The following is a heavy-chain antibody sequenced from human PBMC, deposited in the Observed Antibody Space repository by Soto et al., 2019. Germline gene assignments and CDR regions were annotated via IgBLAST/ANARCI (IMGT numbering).Heavy chain of an antibody. CDR2: IKQDGSEK. D-gene: IGHD6-13*01. J-gene: IGHJ4*02. CDR3: ARDRRRMGAAAGDY. Sequence: GGSLRLSCAASGFTFSSYWMSWVRQAPGKGLEWVANIKQDGSEKYYVDSVKGRFTISRDNAKNSLYLQMNSLRAEDTAVYYCARDRRRMGAAAGDYWGQGTLVTVSS. V-gene: IGHV3-7*01. CDR1: GFTFSSYW.